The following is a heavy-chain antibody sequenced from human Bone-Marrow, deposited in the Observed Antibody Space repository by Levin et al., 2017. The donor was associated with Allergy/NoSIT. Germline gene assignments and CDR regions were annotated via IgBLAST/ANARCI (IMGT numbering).Heavy chain of an antibody. D-gene: IGHD2-15*01. CDR1: GFTFSNYW. CDR3: ARTLGYCSGGSCYFWYFDL. CDR2: INSDASNT. V-gene: IGHV3-74*01. Sequence: GESLKISCAASGFTFSNYWMHWVRQAPGKGLVWVSRINSDASNTTYADSVKGRFTISRDNAKNTLYLQMNSLRAEDTAVYYCARTLGYCSGGSCYFWYFDLWGRGTLVTVSS. J-gene: IGHJ2*01.